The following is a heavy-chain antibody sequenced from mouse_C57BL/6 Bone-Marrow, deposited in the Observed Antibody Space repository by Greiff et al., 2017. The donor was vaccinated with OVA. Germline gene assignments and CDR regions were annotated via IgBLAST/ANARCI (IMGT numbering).Heavy chain of an antibody. CDR1: GYTFTDYY. V-gene: IGHV1-26*01. D-gene: IGHD2-1*01. CDR3: ARRRGNHYYYAMDY. J-gene: IGHJ4*01. CDR2: INPNNGGT. Sequence: DVQLQESGPELVKPGASVKISCKASGYTFTDYYMNWVKQSHGKSLEWIGDINPNNGGTSYNQKFKGKATLTVDKSSSTAYMELRSLTSEDSAVYYCARRRGNHYYYAMDYWGQGTSVTVSS.